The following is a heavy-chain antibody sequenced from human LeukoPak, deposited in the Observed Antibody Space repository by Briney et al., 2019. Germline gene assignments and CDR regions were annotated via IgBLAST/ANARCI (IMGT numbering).Heavy chain of an antibody. D-gene: IGHD3-22*01. CDR3: ARLRFYDSTGYSPGHYMDV. CDR2: LYPGVSP. CDR1: GGPIYSYY. J-gene: IGHJ6*03. Sequence: SETLSLTCTVSGGPIYSYYWSWIRQTAGKGLEWIGRLYPGVSPNYNPSLTSRVTMSVDTSKKQFALTLNTVTAADTAVYYCARLRFYDSTGYSPGHYMDVWGKGTTVTVSS. V-gene: IGHV4-4*07.